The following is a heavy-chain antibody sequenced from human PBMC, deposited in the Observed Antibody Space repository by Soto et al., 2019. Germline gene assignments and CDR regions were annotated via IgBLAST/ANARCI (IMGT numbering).Heavy chain of an antibody. CDR3: ASHTYGSGSYRKAKHLDSDY. D-gene: IGHD3-10*01. J-gene: IGHJ4*02. V-gene: IGHV4-31*03. CDR2: IYYSGST. CDR1: GGSISSGGYY. Sequence: SETLSLTCTVSGGSISSGGYYWSWIRQHPGKGLEWIGYIYYSGSTYYNPSLKSRVTISVDTSKNQFSLKLSSVTAADTAVYYCASHTYGSGSYRKAKHLDSDYWGQGTLVNVSS.